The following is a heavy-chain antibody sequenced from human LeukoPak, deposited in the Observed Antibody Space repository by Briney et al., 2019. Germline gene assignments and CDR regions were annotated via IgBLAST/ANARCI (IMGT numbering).Heavy chain of an antibody. D-gene: IGHD3-22*01. CDR2: IWYDGSNK. Sequence: GRSLRLSCAASGFTFSSYGRHWVRQAPGKGLEWVAVIWYDGSNKYYADSVKGRFTISRDNSKNTLYLQMNSLRAEDTAVYYCARDMVIRRYYYYGMDVWGQGTTVTVSS. CDR3: ARDMVIRRYYYYGMDV. CDR1: GFTFSSYG. V-gene: IGHV3-33*08. J-gene: IGHJ6*02.